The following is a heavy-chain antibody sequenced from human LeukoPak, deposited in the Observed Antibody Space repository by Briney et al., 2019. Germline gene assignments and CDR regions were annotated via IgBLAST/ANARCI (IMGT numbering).Heavy chain of an antibody. CDR3: ARPPDNSSGYFDY. Sequence: PSETLSLTCTVSGGSISSSSYYWGWIRQPPGKGLEWIGSIYYSGSTYYNPSLKSRVTISVDTSKNQFSLKLSSVTAADTAGYYCARPPDNSSGYFDYWGQGPLVTVSS. J-gene: IGHJ4*02. CDR1: GGSISSSSYY. CDR2: IYYSGST. V-gene: IGHV4-39*01. D-gene: IGHD3-22*01.